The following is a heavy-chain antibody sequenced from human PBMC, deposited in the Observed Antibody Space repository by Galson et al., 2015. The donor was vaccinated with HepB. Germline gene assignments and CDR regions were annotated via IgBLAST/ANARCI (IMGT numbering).Heavy chain of an antibody. CDR3: ARDKGYCGGDCYPGDDAFDI. D-gene: IGHD2-21*02. CDR2: FSNSDSYI. Sequence: SLRLSCAASGFTFSGYTMNWVRQAPGKGLEWVSSFSNSDSYIYYADSVKGRFTISRDDAKNSLYLQMNGLRAEDTAVYYCARDKGYCGGDCYPGDDAFDIWGQGTVVTVSS. V-gene: IGHV3-21*01. J-gene: IGHJ3*02. CDR1: GFTFSGYT.